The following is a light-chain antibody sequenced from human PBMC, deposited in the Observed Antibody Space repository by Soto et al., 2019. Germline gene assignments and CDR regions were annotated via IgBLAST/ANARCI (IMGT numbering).Light chain of an antibody. V-gene: IGKV1-5*03. CDR3: QEYNTH. CDR1: QSISIW. J-gene: IGKJ4*01. Sequence: DIQMTQSPSTLSSSVGDKVTITCRASQSISIWLAWYQQKPGKAPKLLIYQASNLENGVPSRFSGSGSGTEFTLTISSLQPDDVTTYYCQEYNTHFGGGTKVDIK. CDR2: QAS.